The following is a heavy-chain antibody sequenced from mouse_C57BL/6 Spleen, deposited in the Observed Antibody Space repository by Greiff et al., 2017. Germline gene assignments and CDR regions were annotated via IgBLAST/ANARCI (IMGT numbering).Heavy chain of an antibody. CDR3: VGCYGSCFAY. CDR1: GFSFNTYA. CDR2: ISSKSNNYAT. Sequence: EVMLVESGGGLVQPKGSLKLSCAASGFSFNTYAMNWVRQAPGKGLEWVARISSKSNNYATYYAVSVKDRFTISRDDSESMLYLLMYNLKTVDTSMYYCVGCYGSCFAYWGQGTLVTVSA. V-gene: IGHV10-1*01. D-gene: IGHD1-1*01. J-gene: IGHJ3*01.